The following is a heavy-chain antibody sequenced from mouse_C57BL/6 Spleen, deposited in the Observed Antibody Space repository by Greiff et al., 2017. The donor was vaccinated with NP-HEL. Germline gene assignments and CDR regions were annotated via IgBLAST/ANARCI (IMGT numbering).Heavy chain of an antibody. CDR2: IYPGNGDT. V-gene: IGHV1-12*01. CDR3: ARSGVMDY. J-gene: IGHJ4*01. CDR1: GYTFTSYN. Sequence: QVQLQQSGAELVRPGASVKMSCKASGYTFTSYNMPWVKQTPRQGLEWIGAIYPGNGDTSYNQKFKGKATLTVDKSSSTAYMQLSSLTSEDSAVYFCARSGVMDYWGQGTSVTVSS. D-gene: IGHD3-1*01.